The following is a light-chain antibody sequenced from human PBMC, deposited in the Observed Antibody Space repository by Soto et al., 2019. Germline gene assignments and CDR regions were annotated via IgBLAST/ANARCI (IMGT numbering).Light chain of an antibody. CDR1: QSVSSN. J-gene: IGKJ1*01. V-gene: IGKV3-15*01. CDR3: QQYNNWPRT. CDR2: GAS. Sequence: EIVMTQSPATLSVSPGERATLSCRASQSVSSNLAWYQQKPGQAHRXLIYGASTRATGIPARFSGSGSGTELTITISSLQSEDCEVYDCQQYNNWPRTFGQGTKVDIK.